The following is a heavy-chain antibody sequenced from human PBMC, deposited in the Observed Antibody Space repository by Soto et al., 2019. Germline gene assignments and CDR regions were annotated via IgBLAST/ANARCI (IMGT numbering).Heavy chain of an antibody. CDR1: GGTFSSYA. CDR3: ARSLPKGANPYYYYYMDV. D-gene: IGHD3-16*01. CDR2: IIPIFGTA. Sequence: ASVKVSCKASGGTFSSYAISWVRQAPGQGLEWMGGIIPIFGTANYAQKFQGRVTITADESTSTAYMELSSLRSEDTAVYYCARSLPKGANPYYYYYMDVWGKGTTVTVSS. J-gene: IGHJ6*03. V-gene: IGHV1-69*13.